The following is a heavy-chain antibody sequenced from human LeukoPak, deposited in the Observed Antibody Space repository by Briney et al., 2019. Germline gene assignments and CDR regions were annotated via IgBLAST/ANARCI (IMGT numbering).Heavy chain of an antibody. CDR2: ISYDGSNK. CDR1: GFTFSSYG. J-gene: IGHJ6*02. V-gene: IGHV3-30*18. CDR3: AKDGQYSSGWYSLGYYYYYGMDV. Sequence: GGSLRLSCAASGFTFSSYGMHWVRQAPGKGLEWVAVISYDGSNKYYADSVKGRFTISRDSSKNTLYLQMNSLRAEDTAVYYCAKDGQYSSGWYSLGYYYYYGMDVWGQGTTVTVSS. D-gene: IGHD6-19*01.